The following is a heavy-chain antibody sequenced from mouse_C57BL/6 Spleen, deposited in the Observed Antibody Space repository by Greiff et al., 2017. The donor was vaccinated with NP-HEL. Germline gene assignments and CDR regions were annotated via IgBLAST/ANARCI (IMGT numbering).Heavy chain of an antibody. Sequence: QVQLKQSGPGLVQPSQSLSITCTVSGFSLTSYGVHWVRQSPGKGLEWLGVIWRGGSTDYNAAFMSRLSITKDNSKSQVFFKMNSLQADDTAIYYCAKSKPLITTVVEGAMDYWGQGTSVTVSS. V-gene: IGHV2-5*01. CDR2: IWRGGST. J-gene: IGHJ4*01. CDR3: AKSKPLITTVVEGAMDY. D-gene: IGHD1-1*01. CDR1: GFSLTSYG.